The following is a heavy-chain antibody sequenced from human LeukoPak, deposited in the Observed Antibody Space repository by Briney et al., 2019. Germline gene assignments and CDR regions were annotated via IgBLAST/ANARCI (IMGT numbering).Heavy chain of an antibody. D-gene: IGHD3-10*01. CDR1: GFTFSSSG. J-gene: IGHJ3*02. CDR3: AKDQGWFGGFDI. V-gene: IGHV3-30*18. Sequence: PGGSLRLSCAASGFTFSSSGMHSVRQAPDKGLESVAIVSNDENIKYYTDSVKGRFTIYRENYKNTLYLQMNSLRAEDTAVYYCAKDQGWFGGFDIWGQGTMVSVSS. CDR2: VSNDENIK.